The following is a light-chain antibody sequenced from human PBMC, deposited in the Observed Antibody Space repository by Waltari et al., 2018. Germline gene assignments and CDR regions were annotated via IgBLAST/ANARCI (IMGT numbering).Light chain of an antibody. V-gene: IGKV1-39*01. CDR1: QSIGNY. J-gene: IGKJ1*01. CDR2: ATS. CDR3: QQAYTSLWT. Sequence: DIQMTQYPSSLSASVGDRVTIPCRESQSIGNYLNWYQQKPGKAPKLLIYATSSLQSGVPSRFSGSRSGTEFTLTISSLQAEDFATYYCQQAYTSLWTFGQGTTVEI.